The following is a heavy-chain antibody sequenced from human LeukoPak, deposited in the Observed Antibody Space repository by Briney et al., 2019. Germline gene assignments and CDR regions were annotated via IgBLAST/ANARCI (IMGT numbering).Heavy chain of an antibody. J-gene: IGHJ6*03. CDR2: IYHSGST. CDR3: ARMGGSSSYYYYMDV. D-gene: IGHD6-6*01. V-gene: IGHV4-38-2*01. CDR1: GYSISSGYY. Sequence: SETLSLTCAVSGYSISSGYYWGWIRQPPGKGLEWIGSIYHSGSTYYNPSLKSRVTISVDTPKNQFSLKLSSVTAADTAVYYCARMGGSSSYYYYMDVWGKGTTVTVSS.